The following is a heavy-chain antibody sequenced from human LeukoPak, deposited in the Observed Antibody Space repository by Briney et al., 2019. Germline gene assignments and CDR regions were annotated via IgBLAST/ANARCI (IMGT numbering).Heavy chain of an antibody. Sequence: GGSPRLSCAASGFTFSSYGMHWVRQAPGKGLEWVAVISYDGSNKYYADSVKGRFTISRDNSKNTLYLQMNSLRAEDTAVYYCAAVKTYYYDTSGYYFPLNAFDIWGQGTMVTVSS. CDR1: GFTFSSYG. J-gene: IGHJ3*02. D-gene: IGHD3-22*01. CDR3: AAVKTYYYDTSGYYFPLNAFDI. CDR2: ISYDGSNK. V-gene: IGHV3-30*03.